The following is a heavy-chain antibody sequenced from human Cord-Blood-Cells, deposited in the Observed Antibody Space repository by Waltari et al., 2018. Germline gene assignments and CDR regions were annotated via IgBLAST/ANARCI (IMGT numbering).Heavy chain of an antibody. V-gene: IGHV4-4*07. J-gene: IGHJ2*01. CDR2: IYTSGST. D-gene: IGHD1-7*01. CDR3: ARGDNWNYYWYFDL. Sequence: QVQLQESGPGLVKPSETLSLTCPVSGGSIRSYYWSWIRQPAGKGLEGIGRIYTSGSTNYNPSLKSRVTMSVDTSKNQFSLKLSSVTAADTAVYYCARGDNWNYYWYFDLWGRGTLVTVSS. CDR1: GGSIRSYY.